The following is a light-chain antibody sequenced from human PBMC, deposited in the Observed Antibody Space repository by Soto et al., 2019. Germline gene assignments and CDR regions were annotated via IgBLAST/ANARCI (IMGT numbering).Light chain of an antibody. Sequence: QSVLTQPASVSGSPGQSITISCTGTSSDVGAYNHVAWYQQHPGKAPKFMIYEVSNRPSGVSNRFSGSKSGNTASLTISGLQAEDEAYYYCISYTGSSTSYVFGTGTKVTVL. V-gene: IGLV2-14*01. CDR1: SSDVGAYNH. CDR3: ISYTGSSTSYV. CDR2: EVS. J-gene: IGLJ1*01.